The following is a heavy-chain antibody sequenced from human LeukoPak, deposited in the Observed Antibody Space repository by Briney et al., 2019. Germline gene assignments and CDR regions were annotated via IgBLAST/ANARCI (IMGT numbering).Heavy chain of an antibody. CDR3: AKDIEQWLLYYYYYGMDV. V-gene: IGHV3-23*01. J-gene: IGHJ6*02. CDR1: GFTFSSYA. CDR2: ISGIDGST. D-gene: IGHD6-19*01. Sequence: PGGSLRLSCVASGFTFSSYAMSWVRRAPGKGLEWVSSISGIDGSTYYADSVKGRFTISRDNSKNTLYLQMNSLRAKDTAVYYCAKDIEQWLLYYYYYGMDVWGQGTTVTVSS.